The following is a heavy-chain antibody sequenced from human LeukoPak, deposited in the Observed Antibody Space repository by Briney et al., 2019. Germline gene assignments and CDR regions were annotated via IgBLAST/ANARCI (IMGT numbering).Heavy chain of an antibody. CDR3: TRLWNNWFDT. CDR1: GFSFGDYG. D-gene: IGHD1-1*01. J-gene: IGHJ5*02. V-gene: IGHV3-49*04. Sequence: GGSLRLSCTASGFSFGDYGMNWVRQAPGKGLEWVGFIRSKGYGETAEYAASVQGRFTFSRDDSKSIAYLHMNNLKSEDTAIYYCTRLWNNWFDTWGQGTLVTVSS. CDR2: IRSKGYGETA.